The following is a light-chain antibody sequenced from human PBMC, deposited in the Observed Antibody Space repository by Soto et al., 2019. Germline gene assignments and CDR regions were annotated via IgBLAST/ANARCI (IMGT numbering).Light chain of an antibody. V-gene: IGKV3-20*01. CDR2: GAS. J-gene: IGKJ3*01. CDR1: QSVSGSY. Sequence: EIVLTQYPGTLSLSPGERATLSCRASQSVSGSYLAWYQQKLGQAPRLLIYGASSRATGIPDRFSGSGSGTDFTLTISRLEPEDFVVYYCQHYGSSPRTFGPGTKVDIK. CDR3: QHYGSSPRT.